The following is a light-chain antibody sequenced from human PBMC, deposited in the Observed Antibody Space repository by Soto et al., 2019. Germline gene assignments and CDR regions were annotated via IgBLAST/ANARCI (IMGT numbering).Light chain of an antibody. CDR1: QSVGIDY. V-gene: IGKV3-20*01. J-gene: IGKJ5*01. CDR3: QQYNNWPPIT. CDR2: GAS. Sequence: IVLTLSTGSLSFSSRERATLSWRSSQSVGIDYLAWYQQRPGQAPRLLIYGASSRATGIPDRFTGSGSGTDFTLTISSLQSEDFAVYYCQQYNNWPPITFGQGTRLETK.